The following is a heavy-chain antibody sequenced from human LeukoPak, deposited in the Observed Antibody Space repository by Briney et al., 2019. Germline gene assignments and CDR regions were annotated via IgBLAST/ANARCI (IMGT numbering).Heavy chain of an antibody. J-gene: IGHJ4*02. CDR3: AIVAVFVAAAGQFDY. CDR2: INSGESDT. CDR1: GFTFSSYW. V-gene: IGHV3-74*01. Sequence: GGSLRLSCAASGFTFSSYWMHWVRQAPGKGLMWVSRINSGESDTTYADSVKGRFTISRDNAKNTLYLQMNSLRAEDTAVYYCAIVAVFVAAAGQFDYRGQGTLVTVSS. D-gene: IGHD6-13*01.